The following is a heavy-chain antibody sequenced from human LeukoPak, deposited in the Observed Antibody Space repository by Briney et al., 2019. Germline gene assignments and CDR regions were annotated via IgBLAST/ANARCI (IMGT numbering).Heavy chain of an antibody. CDR1: GFTFNRYA. J-gene: IGHJ4*02. Sequence: PGGSLRLSCAASGFTFNRYAMTWVRQAPGKGLQWVSTISNGGDNRDNTYYADSVKGRFTVSRDNSKNTVHLQMNSLRAEDTAVYSCARDGIQFPDTFDYWGLGTLVTVSS. CDR2: ISNGGDNRDNT. CDR3: ARDGIQFPDTFDY. D-gene: IGHD5-24*01. V-gene: IGHV3-23*01.